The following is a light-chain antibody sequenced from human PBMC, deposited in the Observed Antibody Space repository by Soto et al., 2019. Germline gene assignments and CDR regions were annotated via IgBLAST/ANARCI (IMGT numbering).Light chain of an antibody. Sequence: EIVLTQSPGTLSLSPGERATLSCRASQSVTSSYLAWYQQKPGQAPRLLIYAASSRATGVPDRFSGSGSGTDFTLTISRLEPEDFAVFYCQHYGTSLYTLGQGTKLEIK. CDR1: QSVTSSY. V-gene: IGKV3-20*01. CDR2: AAS. J-gene: IGKJ2*01. CDR3: QHYGTSLYT.